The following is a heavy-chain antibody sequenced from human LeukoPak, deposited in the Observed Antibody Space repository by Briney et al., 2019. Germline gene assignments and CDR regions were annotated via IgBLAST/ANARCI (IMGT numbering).Heavy chain of an antibody. CDR1: GFTFSSYG. J-gene: IGHJ5*02. CDR3: ARDQFLWDSSGYYFPTSNWFDP. Sequence: PGRSLRLSCAASGFTFSSYGMHWVRQAPGKGLEWVAVISYDGSNKYYADSVKGRFTISRDNSKNTLYLHMNSLRVEDTAVYYCARDQFLWDSSGYYFPTSNWFDPWGQGTLVTVSS. CDR2: ISYDGSNK. V-gene: IGHV3-30*03. D-gene: IGHD3-22*01.